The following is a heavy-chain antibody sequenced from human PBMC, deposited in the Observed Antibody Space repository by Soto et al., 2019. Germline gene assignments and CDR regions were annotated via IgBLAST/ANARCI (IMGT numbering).Heavy chain of an antibody. V-gene: IGHV3-23*01. CDR1: GFTFSSYA. CDR2: ISGSGGST. J-gene: IGHJ3*02. CDR3: ATTRLEYDAFDI. D-gene: IGHD4-17*01. Sequence: GGSLRLSCAASGFTFSSYAMSWVRQAPGKGLEWVSAISGSGGSTYYADSVKGRFTISRDNSKNTLYLQMNSLRAEDTAVYYCATTRLEYDAFDIWGQGTMVTVSS.